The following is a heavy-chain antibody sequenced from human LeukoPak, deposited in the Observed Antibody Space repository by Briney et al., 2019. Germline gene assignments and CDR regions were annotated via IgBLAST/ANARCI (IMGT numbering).Heavy chain of an antibody. CDR3: ASFYQAYYFDY. J-gene: IGHJ4*02. Sequence: PSETLSLTCTVSGGSINNYYWSWIRQPPGKGLEWIGYIYYSGSTYYNPSLKSRVTISVDTSKNQFSLKLSSVTAADTAVYYCASFYQAYYFDYWGQGTLVTVSS. CDR2: IYYSGST. D-gene: IGHD2-21*01. V-gene: IGHV4-30-4*01. CDR1: GGSINNYY.